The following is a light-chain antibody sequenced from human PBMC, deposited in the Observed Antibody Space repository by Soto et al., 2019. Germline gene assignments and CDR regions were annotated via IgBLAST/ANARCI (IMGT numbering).Light chain of an antibody. CDR3: QVWDSSTYV. J-gene: IGLJ1*01. CDR1: NIGSKN. Sequence: SYELTQPLSVSVALGQTARITCGGNNIGSKNVHWYQQKPGQAPVLVIYRDSNRPSGIPERFSGSNSGNTATLTISRAQAGDEADYYCQVWDSSTYVFGTGTKLTGL. CDR2: RDS. V-gene: IGLV3-9*01.